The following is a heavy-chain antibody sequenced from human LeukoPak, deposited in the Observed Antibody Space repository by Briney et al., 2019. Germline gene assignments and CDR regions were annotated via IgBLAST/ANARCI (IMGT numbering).Heavy chain of an antibody. J-gene: IGHJ4*02. V-gene: IGHV4-34*01. CDR2: INHSGST. CDR1: GGSFSGYY. Sequence: TSETLSLTCAVYGGSFSGYYWSWIRQPPGKGLEWIGEINHSGSTNYNPSLKSRVTISVDTSKNQFSLKLSSVTAADTAVYYCARARPVTGYSSSWLDYWGQGTLVTVSS. CDR3: ARARPVTGYSSSWLDY. D-gene: IGHD6-13*01.